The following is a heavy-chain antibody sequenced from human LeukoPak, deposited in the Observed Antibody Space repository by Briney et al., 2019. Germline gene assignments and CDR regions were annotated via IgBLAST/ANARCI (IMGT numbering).Heavy chain of an antibody. CDR2: ICSGGST. V-gene: IGHV3-66*01. Sequence: GGSLRLSCAASGFTVSSNYMSWVRQAPGKGLEWVSVICSGGSTYYADSVKGRFTLSRDNSKNTLYLQMNSLRAEDTAVYYCARVVLYYDFWSAYFHDWGQGTLVTVSS. CDR3: ARVVLYYDFWSAYFHD. CDR1: GFTVSSNY. J-gene: IGHJ4*02. D-gene: IGHD3-3*01.